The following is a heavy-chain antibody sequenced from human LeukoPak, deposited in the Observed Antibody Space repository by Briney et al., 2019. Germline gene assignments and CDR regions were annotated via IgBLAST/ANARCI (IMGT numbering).Heavy chain of an antibody. V-gene: IGHV3-21*01. CDR3: ARDCSGGSCYPRQYYFDY. CDR1: GFTFSSYS. CDR2: ISSSSSYI. Sequence: KPGGSLRLSCAASGFTFSSYSMNWVRQAPGKGLEWVSSISSSSSYIHYADSVKGRFTISRDNAKNSLYLQMNSLRAEDTAVYYCARDCSGGSCYPRQYYFDYWGQGTLVTVSS. D-gene: IGHD2-15*01. J-gene: IGHJ4*02.